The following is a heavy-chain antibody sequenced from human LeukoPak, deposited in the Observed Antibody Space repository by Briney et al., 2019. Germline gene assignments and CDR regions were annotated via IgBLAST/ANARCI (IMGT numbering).Heavy chain of an antibody. D-gene: IGHD1-20*01. V-gene: IGHV4-59*01. J-gene: IGHJ5*02. CDR1: GGSISSYY. CDR2: IYYSGST. Sequence: SETLSLTCTVSGGSISSYYWSWIRQPPGKGLEWIGYIYYSGSTNYNPSLKSRVTISVDTSKNQFSLKLSSVTAADTAVYYCARVPQAHNWITNWFDPWGQGTLVTVSS. CDR3: ARVPQAHNWITNWFDP.